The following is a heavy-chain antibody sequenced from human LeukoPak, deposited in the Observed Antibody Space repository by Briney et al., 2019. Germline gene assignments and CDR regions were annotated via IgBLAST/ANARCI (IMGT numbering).Heavy chain of an antibody. Sequence: GGSLRLSCAASGFTVSSNYMSWVRQAPGMGLEWVSVIYSGGSTYYADSAKGRFTISRDNSKNTLYLQMNSLRAEDTAVYYCARVSYDSSGYYPLFDYWGQGTLVTVSS. CDR1: GFTVSSNY. J-gene: IGHJ4*02. V-gene: IGHV3-66*02. D-gene: IGHD3-22*01. CDR2: IYSGGST. CDR3: ARVSYDSSGYYPLFDY.